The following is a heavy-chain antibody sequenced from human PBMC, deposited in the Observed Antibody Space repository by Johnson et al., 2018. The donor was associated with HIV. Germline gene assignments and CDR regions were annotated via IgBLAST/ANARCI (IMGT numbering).Heavy chain of an antibody. D-gene: IGHD6-6*01. J-gene: IGHJ3*02. CDR2: ISGSGSSI. CDR1: GFTFSSYA. CDR3: AKVHIAARWSDAFDI. Sequence: VQLVESGGGVVQPGGSLRLSCAASGFTFSSYAMSWVRQAPGKGLEWVSAISGSGSSIYYADSVKGRFTISRDNAKNSLYLQMNSLRAEDTAVYFCAKVHIAARWSDAFDIWGQGTMVTVSS. V-gene: IGHV3-21*01.